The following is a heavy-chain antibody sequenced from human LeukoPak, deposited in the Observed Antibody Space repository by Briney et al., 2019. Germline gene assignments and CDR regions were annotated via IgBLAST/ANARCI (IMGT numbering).Heavy chain of an antibody. J-gene: IGHJ4*02. CDR1: GGSFSGYY. D-gene: IGHD3-22*01. CDR2: INHSGST. Sequence: SETLSLTCAVYGGSFSGYYWSWIRQPPGKGLEWIGEINHSGSTNCNPSLKSRVTISVDTSKNQFSLKLSSVTAADTAVYYCARVFGYYDSSGYYPLLDYWGQGTLVTVSS. V-gene: IGHV4-34*01. CDR3: ARVFGYYDSSGYYPLLDY.